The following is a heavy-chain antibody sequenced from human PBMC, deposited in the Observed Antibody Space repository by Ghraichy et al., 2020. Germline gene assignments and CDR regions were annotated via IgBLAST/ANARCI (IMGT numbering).Heavy chain of an antibody. CDR2: IYWDDDK. J-gene: IGHJ4*02. D-gene: IGHD3-22*01. CDR1: GFSLSTSGVG. Sequence: SVPTLVKPTQTLTLTCTFSGFSLSTSGVGVGWIRQPPGKALEWLALIYWDDDKRYSPSLKSRLTITKDTSKNQVVLTMTNMDPVDTATYYCAHRLSMHYYDSSGYYDYWGQGTLVTVSS. V-gene: IGHV2-5*02. CDR3: AHRLSMHYYDSSGYYDY.